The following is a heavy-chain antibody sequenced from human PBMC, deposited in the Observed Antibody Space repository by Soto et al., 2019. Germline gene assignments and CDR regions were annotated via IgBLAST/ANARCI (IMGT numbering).Heavy chain of an antibody. CDR2: ISAYNGNT. D-gene: IGHD2-15*01. V-gene: IGHV1-18*01. J-gene: IGHJ3*02. CDR1: GYTFTSYG. CDR3: ARDIVVVVAAPSDDAFDI. Sequence: QVQLVQSGAEVKKPGASVKVSCKASGYTFTSYGISWVRQAPGQGLEWMGWISAYNGNTNYALKLQGRVTMTTDTSTSTAYMELRSLRSDDTAVYYCARDIVVVVAAPSDDAFDIWGQGTMVTVSS.